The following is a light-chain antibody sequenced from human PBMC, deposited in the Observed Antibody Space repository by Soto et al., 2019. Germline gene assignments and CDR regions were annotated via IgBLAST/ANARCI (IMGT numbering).Light chain of an antibody. Sequence: DIQLTQSPSFLSASVGDRVTITCRASQGISSYLAWYQQRPGKAPKLLISTAYTLQSGVPSRFSGSGSGTKFTLTIASLQPDDFATYYCQQYETFSGTFGPGTKVDIK. J-gene: IGKJ1*01. CDR2: TAY. CDR1: QGISSY. CDR3: QQYETFSGT. V-gene: IGKV1-9*01.